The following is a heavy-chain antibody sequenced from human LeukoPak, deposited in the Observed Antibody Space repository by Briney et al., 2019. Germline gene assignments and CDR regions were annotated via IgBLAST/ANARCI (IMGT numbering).Heavy chain of an antibody. D-gene: IGHD3-10*01. J-gene: IGHJ4*02. CDR1: GGSISSSSYY. CDR2: IYYSGTT. Sequence: SETLSLTCSVSGGSISSSSYYWGWIRQPPGKGLEWIGSIYYSGTTYYNPSLKSRVTISIDTSQNQFSLKLTSVTPADTAVYYCARTAKYYYGSETYYFFDYWGQGTLVTVSS. V-gene: IGHV4-39*07. CDR3: ARTAKYYYGSETYYFFDY.